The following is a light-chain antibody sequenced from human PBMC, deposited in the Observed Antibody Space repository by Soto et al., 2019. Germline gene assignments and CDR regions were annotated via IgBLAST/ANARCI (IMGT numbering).Light chain of an antibody. CDR1: SSDVGNYNL. CDR2: EGS. CDR3: CSFAGSTTI. Sequence: QSALTQPASVSGSPGQSITISCTGTSSDVGNYNLVSWYQQHPGKAPKLMIYEGSKRPSGVSNRFSGSKSGNTASLTISGLQAEDEADYHCCSFAGSTTIFGGGTKVTVL. V-gene: IGLV2-23*01. J-gene: IGLJ2*01.